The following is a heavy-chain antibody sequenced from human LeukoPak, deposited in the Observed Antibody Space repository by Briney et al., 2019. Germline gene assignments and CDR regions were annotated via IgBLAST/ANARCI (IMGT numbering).Heavy chain of an antibody. CDR1: GFTFSSYA. CDR2: ISGSGGST. Sequence: PGRSLRLSCAASGFTFSSYAMSWVRQAPGKGLEWVSVISGSGGSTYYPALGKGRFTISRNNYKNTPYLQMNSPRAEDTAVYYCAKCRRLQTPFYFDYWGQGTLVTVSS. J-gene: IGHJ4*02. V-gene: IGHV3-23*01. CDR3: AKCRRLQTPFYFDY. D-gene: IGHD5-24*01.